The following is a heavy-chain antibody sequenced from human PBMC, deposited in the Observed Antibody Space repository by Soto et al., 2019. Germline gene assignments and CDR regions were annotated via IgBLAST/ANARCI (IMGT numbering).Heavy chain of an antibody. CDR3: ARQLTVTTVLYYYGMDV. CDR1: GYSFTSYW. D-gene: IGHD4-4*01. CDR2: IDPSDSYT. J-gene: IGHJ6*02. V-gene: IGHV5-10-1*01. Sequence: GESLKISCKGSGYSFTSYWISWVRQMPGKGLEWMGRIDPSDSYTNYSPSFQGHVTIPADKSISTAYLQWSSLKASDTAMYYCARQLTVTTVLYYYGMDVWGQGTTVTVSS.